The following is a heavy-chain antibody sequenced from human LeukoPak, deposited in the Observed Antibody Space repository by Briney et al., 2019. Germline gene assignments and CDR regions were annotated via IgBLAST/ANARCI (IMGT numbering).Heavy chain of an antibody. D-gene: IGHD2-2*01. V-gene: IGHV4-38-2*01. Sequence: PSETLSLTCAVSGYSISSGYYWGWIRQPPGKGLEWIGSIYHSGSTYYNPSLKSRVTIAVDTSKNQFSLKLSSVTAADTAVYYCARGYCSSISCSLFDYWGQGILVTVSS. CDR3: ARGYCSSISCSLFDY. CDR2: IYHSGST. J-gene: IGHJ4*02. CDR1: GYSISSGYY.